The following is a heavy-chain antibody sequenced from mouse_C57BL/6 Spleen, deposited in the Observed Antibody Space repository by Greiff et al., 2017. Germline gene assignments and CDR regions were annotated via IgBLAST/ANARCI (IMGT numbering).Heavy chain of an antibody. J-gene: IGHJ3*01. V-gene: IGHV1-63*01. CDR3: ARSVYGSEGFAY. CDR1: GYTFTNYW. Sequence: QVQLKQSGAELVRPGTSVKMSCKASGYTFTNYWIGWAKQRPGHGLEWIGDIYPGGGYTNYNEKFKGKATLTADKSSSTAYMQFSSLTSEDSAIYYCARSVYGSEGFAYWGQGTLVTVSA. D-gene: IGHD2-2*01. CDR2: IYPGGGYT.